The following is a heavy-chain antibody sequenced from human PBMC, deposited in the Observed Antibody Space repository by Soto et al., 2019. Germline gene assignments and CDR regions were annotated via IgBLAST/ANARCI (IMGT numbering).Heavy chain of an antibody. CDR2: IYSGGST. D-gene: IGHD6-19*01. V-gene: IGHV3-66*01. J-gene: IGHJ6*03. Sequence: EVQLVESGGGLVQPGGSLRLSCAASGFTVSSTYMSWVRQAPGKGLEWVSVIYSGGSTYYADSVKGRFTISRDNSKNTPYLQMNSLRAEDTAVYYCARDREGDSSGWWKNYYYYYMYVWGKGTTVTVSS. CDR1: GFTVSSTY. CDR3: ARDREGDSSGWWKNYYYYYMYV.